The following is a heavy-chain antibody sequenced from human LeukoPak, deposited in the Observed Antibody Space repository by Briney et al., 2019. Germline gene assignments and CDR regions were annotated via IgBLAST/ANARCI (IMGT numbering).Heavy chain of an antibody. CDR3: ARDKALRYYGMDV. J-gene: IGHJ6*02. Sequence: SVKVSCKASGGTFSSYAISWVRQAPGQGLEWMGRIIPILGIANYAQKFQGRVTITADKSTSTGYMELSSLRSEDTAVYYCARDKALRYYGMDVWGQGTTVTVSS. CDR1: GGTFSSYA. D-gene: IGHD4-17*01. CDR2: IIPILGIA. V-gene: IGHV1-69*04.